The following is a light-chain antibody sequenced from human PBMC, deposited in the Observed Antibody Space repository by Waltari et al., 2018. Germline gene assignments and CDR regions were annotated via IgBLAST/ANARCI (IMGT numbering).Light chain of an antibody. J-gene: IGLJ1*01. CDR3: SSYTSNSPFAYNYV. Sequence: QSALTQPASVSGSPGQSITISCTGTSIDVSTYNYVSWYQQHPGKAPKLMIYDVSKRPSGVSPRFSSSKSGNTASLTISGLQAEDEADYYCSSYTSNSPFAYNYVFGTGTKVTVL. CDR2: DVS. CDR1: SIDVSTYNY. V-gene: IGLV2-14*01.